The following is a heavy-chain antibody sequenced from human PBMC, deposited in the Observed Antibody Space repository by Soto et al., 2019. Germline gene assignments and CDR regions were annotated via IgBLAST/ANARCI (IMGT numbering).Heavy chain of an antibody. V-gene: IGHV5-51*01. CDR3: ARLPRDCNTTSCYYADH. CDR2: MYPGDSDT. Sequence: GESLKISCRGSGYDFNTNWFGWVRQLPGRGLEWVGIMYPGDSDTRLHPSLQGHVTLSADVTVSTAFLQWRTLKTSDSGMYFCARLPRDCNTTSCYYADHWGQGTSLTVSS. J-gene: IGHJ4*02. CDR1: GYDFNTNW. D-gene: IGHD3-22*01.